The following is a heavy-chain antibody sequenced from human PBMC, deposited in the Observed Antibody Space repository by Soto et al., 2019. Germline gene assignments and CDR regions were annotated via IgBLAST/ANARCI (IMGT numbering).Heavy chain of an antibody. D-gene: IGHD6-19*01. CDR2: ISADGSDK. V-gene: IGHV3-30*18. CDR1: GFTFSDFG. CDR3: AKGTAVARQHFAN. J-gene: IGHJ4*02. Sequence: QVQLVESGGGVVQPERSLRLSCATSGFTFSDFGMHWVRQAPGKGLEWVAAISADGSDKYYLGSEQGRFTISRDNTKNALYLQLNSLRTEDTAVYYCAKGTAVARQHFANWGQGTLVTVSS.